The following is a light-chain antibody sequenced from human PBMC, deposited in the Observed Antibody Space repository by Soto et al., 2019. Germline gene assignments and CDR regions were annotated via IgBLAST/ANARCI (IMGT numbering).Light chain of an antibody. CDR1: QSLNARY. Sequence: EIVLTQSPGTLSLSPGERATLSCRASQSLNARYLAWYQVKPGQAPRLLFYGASSRATGIPDRFIGSGSGTDFTLTITLLAPDDFAVYYCQQFHISRTFGQGTKVDIK. J-gene: IGKJ1*01. CDR2: GAS. CDR3: QQFHISRT. V-gene: IGKV3-20*01.